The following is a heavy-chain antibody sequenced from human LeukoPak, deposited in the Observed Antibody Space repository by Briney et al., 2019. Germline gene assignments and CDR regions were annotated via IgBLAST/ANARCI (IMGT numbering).Heavy chain of an antibody. Sequence: ASVNVSCKASGYTFTSYYMHWVRQAPGQGLEWMGIINPSGGSTSYAQKFQGRVTMTRDTSTSTVYMELSSLRSEDTAVYYCARLEGDSSGYYYSTYFDYWGQGTLVTVSS. CDR1: GYTFTSYY. CDR3: ARLEGDSSGYYYSTYFDY. J-gene: IGHJ4*02. CDR2: INPSGGST. D-gene: IGHD3-22*01. V-gene: IGHV1-46*01.